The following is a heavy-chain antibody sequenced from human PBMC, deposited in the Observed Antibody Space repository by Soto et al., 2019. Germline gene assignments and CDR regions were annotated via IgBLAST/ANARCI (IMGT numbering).Heavy chain of an antibody. J-gene: IGHJ4*02. D-gene: IGHD3-10*01. V-gene: IGHV2-5*01. CDR1: GFSLSSSGEA. Sequence: QITLKESGPALVKPTQTPTLTCTCSGFSLSSSGEAVGWIRQPPGKALEWLAINYWNGIERYSPSLKSRLTIIKDTSKSQVVLTMTQMDTVDTATYFCAHGDPLDFHYGGQGTLVTVSP. CDR3: AHGDPLDFHY. CDR2: NYWNGIE.